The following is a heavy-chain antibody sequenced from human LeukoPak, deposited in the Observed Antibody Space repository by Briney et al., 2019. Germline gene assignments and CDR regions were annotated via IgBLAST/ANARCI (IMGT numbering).Heavy chain of an antibody. CDR3: AKGVSMSSFSGYYDNTDY. Sequence: PWGSLRLSCAASGFTFNYYNMNWVRQDPGKALEWVSSITSSGAYIFYADSVRGRFTISRDNAKDSLYLQMNSLRAEDTALYYCAKGVSMSSFSGYYDNTDYWGQGTLVTVSS. V-gene: IGHV3-21*04. J-gene: IGHJ4*02. CDR2: ITSSGAYI. CDR1: GFTFNYYN. D-gene: IGHD3-22*01.